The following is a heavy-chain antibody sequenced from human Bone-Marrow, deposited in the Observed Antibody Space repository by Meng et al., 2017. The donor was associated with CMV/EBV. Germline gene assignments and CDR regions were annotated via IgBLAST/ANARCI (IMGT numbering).Heavy chain of an antibody. J-gene: IGHJ6*02. CDR1: GYTLIDKY. D-gene: IGHD3-3*01. CDR3: ARDFPLKGVVILTETKRGYYYYGMDV. Sequence: AAVKVSCKASGYTLIDKYMHWVRQAPGRGLEWMGNINPKSGATTYARKFRGRVAMTRDTSLTTAYMELNRLTSDDTATYYCARDFPLKGVVILTETKRGYYYYGMDVWGQGTTVTVSS. CDR2: INPKSGAT. V-gene: IGHV1-2*02.